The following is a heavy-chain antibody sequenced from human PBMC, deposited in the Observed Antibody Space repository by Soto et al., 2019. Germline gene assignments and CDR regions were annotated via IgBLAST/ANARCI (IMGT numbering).Heavy chain of an antibody. CDR1: GYTFTSYY. CDR3: ARVMIVVPQACDI. V-gene: IGHV1-46*01. Sequence: QVQLVQSGAEVKKPGASVKVSCKASGYTFTSYYMHWVRQAPGQGLEWMGIINPSGGSTSYAQKFQGRVTMTRVTSKSTVYMELSSLRSEDTAVYYCARVMIVVPQACDIWGQGTMVTVSS. J-gene: IGHJ3*02. CDR2: INPSGGST. D-gene: IGHD3-22*01.